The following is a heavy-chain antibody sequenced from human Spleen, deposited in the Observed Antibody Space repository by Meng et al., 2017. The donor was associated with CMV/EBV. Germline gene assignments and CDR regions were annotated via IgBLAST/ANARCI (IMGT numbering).Heavy chain of an antibody. Sequence: GGSLRLSCAASGFTFRNYGMHWVRQAPGKGLEWLTFIQYDGSKKYYADSVKGRLTISRDNSNKTVYLEMNSLRAEDSGVYYCLKSDGHYGMDVWGQGTTVTVSS. J-gene: IGHJ6*02. V-gene: IGHV3-30*02. CDR1: GFTFRNYG. CDR2: IQYDGSKK. CDR3: LKSDGHYGMDV.